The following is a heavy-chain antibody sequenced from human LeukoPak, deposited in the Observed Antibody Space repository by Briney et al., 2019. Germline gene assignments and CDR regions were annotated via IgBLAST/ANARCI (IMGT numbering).Heavy chain of an antibody. CDR2: ITYDGSNK. J-gene: IGHJ4*02. D-gene: IGHD1-7*01. CDR1: GFTFSSYG. CDR3: AKVRVFPELELPYY. V-gene: IGHV3-30*18. Sequence: GGSLRLSCAASGFTFSSYGMHWVRQAPGKGLEWVAVITYDGSNKYYADFVKGRFTISRDNSKNTLYLQMNSLRAEDTAVYYCAKVRVFPELELPYYWGQGTLVTVSS.